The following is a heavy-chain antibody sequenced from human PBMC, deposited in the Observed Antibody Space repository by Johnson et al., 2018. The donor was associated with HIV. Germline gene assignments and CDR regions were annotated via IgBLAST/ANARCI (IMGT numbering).Heavy chain of an antibody. CDR3: ARRAIRDAFDI. J-gene: IGHJ3*02. V-gene: IGHV3-48*04. Sequence: VQLVESGGGVVQPGRSLRLSCAASGFTFSSYGMHWVRQAPGKGLEWVSYISTSGSTIYYADSVKGRFTISRDNAKNSLYLQMNSLRAEDTAVYYCARRAIRDAFDIWGQGTMVTVSS. CDR1: GFTFSSYG. CDR2: ISTSGSTI.